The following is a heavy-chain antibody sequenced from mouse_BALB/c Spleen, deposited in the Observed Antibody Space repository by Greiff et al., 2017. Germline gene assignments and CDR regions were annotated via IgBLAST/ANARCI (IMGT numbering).Heavy chain of an antibody. J-gene: IGHJ4*01. V-gene: IGHV5-12-1*01. D-gene: IGHD2-3*01. Sequence: DVKLVESGGGLVKPGGSLKLSCAASGFAFSSYDMSWVRQTPEKRLEWVAYISSGGGSTYYPDTVKGRFTISRDNAKNTLYLQMSSLKSEDTAMYYCARHEDGYFDPAMDYWGQGTSVTVSS. CDR1: GFAFSSYD. CDR2: ISSGGGST. CDR3: ARHEDGYFDPAMDY.